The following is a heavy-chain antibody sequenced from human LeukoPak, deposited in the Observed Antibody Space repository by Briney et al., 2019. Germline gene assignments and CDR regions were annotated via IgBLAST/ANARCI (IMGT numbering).Heavy chain of an antibody. Sequence: ASVKVSCKVSGYTLTELSMHWVRQAPGKGLEWMGGFDPEDGETIYAQKFQGRVTMTEDTSTDTAYMELSSLRSEDTAVYYCATDLGVIMTPNSVLVDYWGQGTLVTVSS. D-gene: IGHD3-10*01. CDR1: GYTLTELS. V-gene: IGHV1-24*01. CDR2: FDPEDGET. J-gene: IGHJ4*02. CDR3: ATDLGVIMTPNSVLVDY.